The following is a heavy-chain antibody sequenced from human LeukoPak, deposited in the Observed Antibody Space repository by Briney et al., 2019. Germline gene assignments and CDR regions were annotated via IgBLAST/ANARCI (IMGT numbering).Heavy chain of an antibody. CDR3: ARNAVPDRPFSGMDV. CDR1: GGTFSSYA. J-gene: IGHJ6*04. D-gene: IGHD2-2*01. V-gene: IGHV1-69*13. CDR2: IIPIFGTA. Sequence: SVKVSCKASGGTFSSYAISWVRQAPGQGLEWMGGIIPIFGTANYAQKFQGRVTIIADESTSTAYMELSSLRSEDTAVYYCARNAVPDRPFSGMDVWGKGTTVTVSS.